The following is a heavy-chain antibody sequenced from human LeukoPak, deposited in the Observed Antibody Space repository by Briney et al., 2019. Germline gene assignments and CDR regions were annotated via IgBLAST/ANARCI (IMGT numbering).Heavy chain of an antibody. J-gene: IGHJ3*02. CDR1: GFTFSDYY. Sequence: PGGSLRLSCAASGFTFSDYYMSWIRQAPGKGLEWVSYISSGGNTIYYADSVKGRFTISRDNAKNSLYLQMYSLRAEDTAVYHCARVFLDAFDIWGQGTMVTVSS. V-gene: IGHV3-11*01. CDR2: ISSGGNTI. CDR3: ARVFLDAFDI.